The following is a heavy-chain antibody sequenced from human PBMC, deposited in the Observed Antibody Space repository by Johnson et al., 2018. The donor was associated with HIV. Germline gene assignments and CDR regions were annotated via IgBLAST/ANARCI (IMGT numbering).Heavy chain of an antibody. V-gene: IGHV3-66*02. Sequence: VQLVESGGGLVQPGGSLRLSCAASGFTVSSYYMNWVRQAPGKGLEWVSVISSGGSKYYADSVVGRFTISRDNSRNKPFLQMNSLGAEDTAMSFCVRRFYDSSAFDVWGQGTLVTVSS. J-gene: IGHJ3*01. D-gene: IGHD3-22*01. CDR2: ISSGGSK. CDR3: VRRFYDSSAFDV. CDR1: GFTVSSYY.